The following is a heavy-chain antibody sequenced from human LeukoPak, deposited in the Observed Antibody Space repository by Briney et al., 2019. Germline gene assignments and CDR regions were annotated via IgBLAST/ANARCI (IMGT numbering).Heavy chain of an antibody. CDR1: GGSISSYY. CDR3: ARGIYGDYGLGY. CDR2: IYSSGSI. D-gene: IGHD4-17*01. Sequence: SETLSLTCTVSGGSISSYYWSWIRQPAGKGLEWIGRIYSSGSINYNPSLKSRVTMSVDMPKNQFSLKLGYVTAADTAVYYCARGIYGDYGLGYWGQGTLVTVSS. V-gene: IGHV4-4*07. J-gene: IGHJ4*02.